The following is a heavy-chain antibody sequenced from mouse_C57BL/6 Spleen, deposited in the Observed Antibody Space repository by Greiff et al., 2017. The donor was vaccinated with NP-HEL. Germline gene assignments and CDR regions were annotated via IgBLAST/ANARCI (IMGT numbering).Heavy chain of an antibody. V-gene: IGHV1-18*01. Sequence: EVQLQQSGPELVKPGASVKIPCKASGYTFTDYNMDWVKQSHGKSLEWIGDINPNNGGTIYNQKFKGKATLTVDKSSSTAYMELRSLTSEDTAVYYCARRAIDYDYDRFFFAYWGQGTLVTVSA. CDR1: GYTFTDYN. D-gene: IGHD2-4*01. CDR2: INPNNGGT. J-gene: IGHJ3*01. CDR3: ARRAIDYDYDRFFFAY.